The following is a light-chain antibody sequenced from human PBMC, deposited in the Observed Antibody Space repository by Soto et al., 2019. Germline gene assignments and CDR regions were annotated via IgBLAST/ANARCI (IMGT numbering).Light chain of an antibody. Sequence: EIVLTQSPGILSLSPGERATLSCRASQIVSSNYLAWYQQRPGQAPRLLIYGASSRATDIPDRFSGSGSGTDFTLTISSLEPEDLAVYYCQQYGRAPRTFGQGTKLEIK. J-gene: IGKJ2*01. CDR3: QQYGRAPRT. CDR1: QIVSSNY. V-gene: IGKV3-20*01. CDR2: GAS.